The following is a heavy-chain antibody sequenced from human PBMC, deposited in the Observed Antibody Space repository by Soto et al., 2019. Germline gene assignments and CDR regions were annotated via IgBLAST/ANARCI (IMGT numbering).Heavy chain of an antibody. D-gene: IGHD5-18*01. J-gene: IGHJ4*02. CDR2: INHSGST. Sequence: SETLSLTCAVYGGSFSGYYWSWIRQPPGKGLEWIGEINHSGSTNYNPSLKSRVTISVDTSKNQFSLKLSSVTAADTAVYYCARVCGYSYGYPCHWGQGTLVTVSS. CDR1: GGSFSGYY. V-gene: IGHV4-34*01. CDR3: ARVCGYSYGYPCH.